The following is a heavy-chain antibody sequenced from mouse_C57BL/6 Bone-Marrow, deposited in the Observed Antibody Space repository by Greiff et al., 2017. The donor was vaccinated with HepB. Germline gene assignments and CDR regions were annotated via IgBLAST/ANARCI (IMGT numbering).Heavy chain of an antibody. CDR1: GYTFTSYT. V-gene: IGHV1-4*01. J-gene: IGHJ4*01. D-gene: IGHD2-3*01. Sequence: QVQLQQSGAELARPGASVKMSCKASGYTFTSYTMHWVKQRPGQGLEWIGYINPSSGYTKYNQKFKDKATLTADKSSSTAYMQLSSLTSEDSAVYYCARDGPGAMGCWGQGASVTVSS. CDR3: ARDGPGAMGC. CDR2: INPSSGYT.